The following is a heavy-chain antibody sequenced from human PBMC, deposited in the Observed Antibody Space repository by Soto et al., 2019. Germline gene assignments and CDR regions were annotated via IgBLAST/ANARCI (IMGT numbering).Heavy chain of an antibody. Sequence: SETLSLTCTVSGGSINNYYWSWIRQPPGTGLEWIGYIYSSGTTNYNPSLKSRVTISLDMSRNQFSLKLNSVTAADTAVYYCARYSPENYYNYFYMYVWGKGTTVTVSS. V-gene: IGHV4-59*01. CDR3: ARYSPENYYNYFYMYV. J-gene: IGHJ6*03. D-gene: IGHD2-15*01. CDR2: IYSSGTT. CDR1: GGSINNYY.